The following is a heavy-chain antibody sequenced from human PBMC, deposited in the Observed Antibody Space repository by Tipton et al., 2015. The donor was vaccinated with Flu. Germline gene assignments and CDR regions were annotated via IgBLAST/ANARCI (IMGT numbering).Heavy chain of an antibody. J-gene: IGHJ4*02. CDR1: GFTFSSYS. CDR2: ISSSRSTI. V-gene: IGHV3-48*01. Sequence: GSLRLSCAASGFTFSSYSMNWVRQAPGKGLEWVSYISSSRSTIYYADSVKGRFTISRDNAKNSLYLQMNSLRAEDTAVYYCAKPESSSWYFDYWGQGTLVTVSS. D-gene: IGHD6-13*01. CDR3: AKPESSSWYFDY.